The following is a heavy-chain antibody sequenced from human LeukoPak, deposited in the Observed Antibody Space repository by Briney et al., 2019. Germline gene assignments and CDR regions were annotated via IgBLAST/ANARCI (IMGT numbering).Heavy chain of an antibody. Sequence: ASVTVSCKASGYTVTSYDINWVRQATPQGLEWMGWRNPNCGNTGYAQKFQDRITMTRINSIRTAYMELSSLSSEATAVLYCSRGRSTSSAFDTWGQGTLVTVSS. CDR3: SRGRSTSSAFDT. J-gene: IGHJ5*02. D-gene: IGHD2-2*01. V-gene: IGHV1-8*01. CDR2: RNPNCGNT. CDR1: GYTVTSYD.